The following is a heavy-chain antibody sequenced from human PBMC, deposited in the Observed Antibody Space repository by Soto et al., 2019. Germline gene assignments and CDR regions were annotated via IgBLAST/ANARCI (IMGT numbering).Heavy chain of an antibody. CDR2: INTNTGNP. D-gene: IGHD6-13*01. CDR1: GYTFTSYA. Sequence: ASVKVSCKASGYTFTSYAMNWVRQAPGQGLEWMGWINTNTGNPTYAQGFTGRFVFSLDTSVSTAYLQICSLKAEDTAVYYCAREGGAAATLLYYYYGMDVWGQGTTVTVSS. CDR3: AREGGAAATLLYYYYGMDV. J-gene: IGHJ6*02. V-gene: IGHV7-4-1*01.